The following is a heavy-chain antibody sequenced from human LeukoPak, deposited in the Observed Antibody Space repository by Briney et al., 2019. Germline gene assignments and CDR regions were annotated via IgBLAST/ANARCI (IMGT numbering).Heavy chain of an antibody. J-gene: IGHJ4*02. CDR1: GEPFSGYY. Sequence: PSETLSLTCAVYGEPFSGYYWTWIRQPPGKGLEWIGQIDHSGSVNYNPSLESRVSISVDKPKKQFSLKVNSVTAADTAVYFCARGHSTSGFDYRGQGARVSVSS. CDR2: IDHSGSV. CDR3: ARGHSTSGFDY. D-gene: IGHD6-6*01. V-gene: IGHV4-34*01.